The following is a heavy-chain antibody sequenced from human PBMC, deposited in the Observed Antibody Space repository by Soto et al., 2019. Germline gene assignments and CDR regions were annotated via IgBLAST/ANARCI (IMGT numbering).Heavy chain of an antibody. CDR2: INHSGTS. V-gene: IGHV4-34*01. Sequence: SETLSLTCAVYGGSFSGFSWNWIRQPPGKGLEWIGEINHSGTSNYNPSLKSRVTILPDTSKNHFSLKLTSVTAADTAVYYCASVAETGTPLRGPYYYYGMDVWGQGTTVTSP. J-gene: IGHJ6*02. D-gene: IGHD1-1*01. CDR3: ASVAETGTPLRGPYYYYGMDV. CDR1: GGSFSGFS.